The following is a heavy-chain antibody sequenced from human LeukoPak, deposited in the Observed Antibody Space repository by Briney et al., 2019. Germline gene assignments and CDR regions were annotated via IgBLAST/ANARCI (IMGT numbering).Heavy chain of an antibody. V-gene: IGHV1-46*01. CDR2: INPSGGST. Sequence: VASVKVSCKASGYTFTGYYMHWVRQAPGQGLEWMGIINPSGGSTSYAQKFQGRVTMTRDMPTSTVYMELSSLRSEDTAVYYCASYSGSRDAFDIWGQGTMVTVSS. D-gene: IGHD1-26*01. CDR3: ASYSGSRDAFDI. CDR1: GYTFTGYY. J-gene: IGHJ3*02.